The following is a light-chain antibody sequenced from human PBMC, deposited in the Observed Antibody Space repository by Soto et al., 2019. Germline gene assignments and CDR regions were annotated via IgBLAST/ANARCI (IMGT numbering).Light chain of an antibody. V-gene: IGKV3-11*01. Sequence: EIVLTQSLATLSLSPGERATLSCRASQSVSSYLAWYQQKPGQAPRLLIYDASNRATGIPARFSGSGSGTDFTLTISSLEPEDFAVYYCQQRSIWPPYTFGQGTKLEIK. CDR2: DAS. CDR3: QQRSIWPPYT. J-gene: IGKJ2*01. CDR1: QSVSSY.